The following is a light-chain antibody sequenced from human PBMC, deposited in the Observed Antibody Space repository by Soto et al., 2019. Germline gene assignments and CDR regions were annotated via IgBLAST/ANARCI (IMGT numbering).Light chain of an antibody. CDR1: QTISSW. V-gene: IGKV1-5*03. Sequence: DIPMTQSPSTLSGSVGDRVTITCRASQTISSWLAWYQQKPGKAPKLLIYKASTVKSGVPSRFSGSGSGTEFTLTISSLQPDDFANYYCQHYNSYSEAFGQGTKVEL. J-gene: IGKJ1*01. CDR2: KAS. CDR3: QHYNSYSEA.